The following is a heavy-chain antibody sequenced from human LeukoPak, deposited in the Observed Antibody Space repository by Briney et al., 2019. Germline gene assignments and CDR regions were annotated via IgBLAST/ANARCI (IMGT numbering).Heavy chain of an antibody. V-gene: IGHV3-23*01. CDR1: GFTFSSCA. CDR3: AKGGFHYGSARSYFDY. CDR2: ITVSGAST. Sequence: PGGSLRLSCAASGFTFSSCAMSWVREARGKGLEGVSVITVSGASTYYADSVKGRFTIARDNSKNTLYLQMNSLRAEDTALYYCAKGGFHYGSARSYFDYWGQGTLVTVSS. D-gene: IGHD3-10*01. J-gene: IGHJ4*02.